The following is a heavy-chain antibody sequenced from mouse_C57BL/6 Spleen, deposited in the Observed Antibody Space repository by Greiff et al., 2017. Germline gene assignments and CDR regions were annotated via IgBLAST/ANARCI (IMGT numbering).Heavy chain of an antibody. Sequence: DVHLVESGGGLVKPGGSLKLSCAASGFTFSSYTMSWVRQTPEKRLEWVATISGGGGNTYYPDSVKGRFTISRDNAKNTLYLQMSSLRSEDTALYYCARSTRYWYFDVWGTGTTVTVSS. J-gene: IGHJ1*03. CDR1: GFTFSSYT. CDR2: ISGGGGNT. V-gene: IGHV5-9*01. D-gene: IGHD1-1*01. CDR3: ARSTRYWYFDV.